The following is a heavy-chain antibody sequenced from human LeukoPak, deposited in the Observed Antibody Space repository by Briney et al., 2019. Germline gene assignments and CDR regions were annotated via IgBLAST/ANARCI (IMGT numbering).Heavy chain of an antibody. CDR1: GFTVSTNG. D-gene: IGHD4-17*01. J-gene: IGHJ6*02. V-gene: IGHV3-53*04. CDR2: IYSGDST. Sequence: GGSLRLSCAASGFTVSTNGMSWVRQAPGKGLEWVSVIYSGDSTYYADSVKGRFTISRHNSKNTLYLQMNSLTTEDTAVYYCARASAVTTRYYYRMDVWGQGTRVTVSS. CDR3: ARASAVTTRYYYRMDV.